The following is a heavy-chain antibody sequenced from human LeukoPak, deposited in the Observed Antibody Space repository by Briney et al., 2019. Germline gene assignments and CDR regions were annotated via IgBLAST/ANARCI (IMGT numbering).Heavy chain of an antibody. CDR1: GGSFSGYY. V-gene: IGHV4-34*01. CDR2: INHRRST. D-gene: IGHD3-3*02. CDR3: ARGQFWSGYSI. Sequence: PSETLSLTCSVYGGSFSGYYWSWIRQPPGKGLEWIGEINHRRSTNYNPSLKSRVTMSVDTSKNQFSLNLSSVTAADTAVYYCARGQFWSGYSIWGQGTLVTVSS. J-gene: IGHJ4*02.